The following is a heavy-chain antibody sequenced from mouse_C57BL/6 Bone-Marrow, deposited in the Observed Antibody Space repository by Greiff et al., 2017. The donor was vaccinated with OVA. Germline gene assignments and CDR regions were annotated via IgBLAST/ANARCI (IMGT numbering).Heavy chain of an antibody. D-gene: IGHD1-1*01. CDR1: GYTFTDYY. V-gene: IGHV1-26*01. J-gene: IGHJ1*03. Sequence: VQLQQSGPELVKPGASVKISCKASGYTFTDYYMNWVKQSHGKSLEWIGDINPNNGGTSYNQKFKGKATLTVDKSSSTAYMELRSLTSEDSAVYYCANLFYYYGSSYDFDVWGTGTTVTVSS. CDR3: ANLFYYYGSSYDFDV. CDR2: INPNNGGT.